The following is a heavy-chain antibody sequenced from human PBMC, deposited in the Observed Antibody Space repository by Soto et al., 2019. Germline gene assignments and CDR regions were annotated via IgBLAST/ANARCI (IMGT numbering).Heavy chain of an antibody. Sequence: SETLSLTCTVSGGSISSGDYYWSWIRQPPGKGLEWIGYIYYSGSTYYNPSLKSRVTISVDTSKNQFSLKLSSVTAADTAVYYCARGPYIVLMVYAPGVLGYFDYWGQGTLVTVSS. J-gene: IGHJ4*02. V-gene: IGHV4-30-4*01. CDR2: IYYSGST. D-gene: IGHD2-8*01. CDR3: ARGPYIVLMVYAPGVLGYFDY. CDR1: GGSISSGDYY.